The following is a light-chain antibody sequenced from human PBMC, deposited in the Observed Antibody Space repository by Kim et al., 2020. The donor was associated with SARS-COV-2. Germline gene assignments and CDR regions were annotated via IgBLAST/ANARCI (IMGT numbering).Light chain of an antibody. V-gene: IGKV1-33*01. CDR1: QDIKES. Sequence: DIQMTQSPSSLSASVGDTVTITCQASQDIKESLTWYQQKAGRPPKVLIYEAYLLETGIPSRFSGSKSGTDFNLTINSLQPEDIATYYCQQCDTVPLTFGGGTKVDIK. CDR3: QQCDTVPLT. J-gene: IGKJ4*01. CDR2: EAY.